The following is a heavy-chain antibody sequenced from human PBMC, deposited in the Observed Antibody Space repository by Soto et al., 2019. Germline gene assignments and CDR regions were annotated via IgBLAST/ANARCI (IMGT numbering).Heavy chain of an antibody. J-gene: IGHJ4*02. CDR3: AKTKGYSSSSTGIFDY. Sequence: GGSLRLSCAASGFTFSSYAMHWVRQAPGKGLEWVAVISYDGSNKYYADSVKGRFTISRDNSKNTLYLQMNSLRAEDTAVYYCAKTKGYSSSSTGIFDYWGQGTLVTVYS. CDR1: GFTFSSYA. D-gene: IGHD6-6*01. V-gene: IGHV3-30*18. CDR2: ISYDGSNK.